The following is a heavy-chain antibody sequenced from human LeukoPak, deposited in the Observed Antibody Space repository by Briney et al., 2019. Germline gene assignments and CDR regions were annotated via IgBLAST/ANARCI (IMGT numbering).Heavy chain of an antibody. CDR2: MSGSGGRT. CDR1: GFLFSTYA. Sequence: PGGSLRLSCAASGFLFSTYAMNWVRQAPGKGLGWVSTMSGSGGRTFYGDSVKGRFTISRDRSKNTLYLQMNSLRPEDTAVYYCAKEGSSWNVDYWGQGTLVTVSS. D-gene: IGHD6-13*01. V-gene: IGHV3-23*01. CDR3: AKEGSSWNVDY. J-gene: IGHJ4*02.